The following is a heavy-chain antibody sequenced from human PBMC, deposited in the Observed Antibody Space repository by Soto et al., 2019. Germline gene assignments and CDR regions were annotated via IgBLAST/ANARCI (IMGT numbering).Heavy chain of an antibody. CDR2: IWYDGSNK. CDR1: GFTFSSYG. V-gene: IGHV3-33*01. CDR3: ARDILNPDSSGWYPYYYGMDV. Sequence: GGSLRLSCAASGFTFSSYGMHWVRQAPGKGLEWVAVIWYDGSNKYYADSVKGRFTISRDNSKNTLYLQMNSLRAEDTAVYYCARDILNPDSSGWYPYYYGMDVWGQGTTVTVSS. D-gene: IGHD6-19*01. J-gene: IGHJ6*02.